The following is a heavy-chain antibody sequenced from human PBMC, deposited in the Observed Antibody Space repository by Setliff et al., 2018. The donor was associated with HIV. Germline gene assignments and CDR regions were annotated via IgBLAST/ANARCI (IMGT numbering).Heavy chain of an antibody. J-gene: IGHJ6*03. CDR2: ITPIFGAP. Sequence: SVKVSCKASAGTVSTYGISWVRQAPGQGLEWMGRITPIFGAPNYAQRFQGRVTITADKSTSTVYMELRSLRSEDTAVYYCAREDRTIFGVVRAMDVWGKGTTVTVSS. CDR1: AGTVSTYG. D-gene: IGHD3-3*01. V-gene: IGHV1-69*06. CDR3: AREDRTIFGVVRAMDV.